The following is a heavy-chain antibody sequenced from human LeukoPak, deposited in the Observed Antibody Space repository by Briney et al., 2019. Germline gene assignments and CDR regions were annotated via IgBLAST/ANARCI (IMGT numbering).Heavy chain of an antibody. CDR2: ISNSGSGI. V-gene: IGHV3-48*04. CDR1: GFTFTSYW. J-gene: IGHJ4*02. CDR3: ARSITMVRGENFDY. Sequence: PGGSLRPSCAASGFTFTSYWMNWVRQAPGKGLEWVSYISNSGSGIHYADSVKGRFTISRDNAKNSLYLQMNSLRAEDTAVYYCARSITMVRGENFDYWGQGTLVTVSS. D-gene: IGHD3-10*01.